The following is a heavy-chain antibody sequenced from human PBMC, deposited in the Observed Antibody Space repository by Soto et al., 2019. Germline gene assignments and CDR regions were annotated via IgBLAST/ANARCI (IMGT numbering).Heavy chain of an antibody. CDR3: AHGTYCATWSTFHA. D-gene: IGHD2-21*01. Sequence: QITLIESGPTLVKPTQTLTLTCTFSGFSLTSSEVGVAWIRQPPGKALEWLALIYWDDAKRYTPSLKTRLTITKDSSKNHVVLTMTNVDPVATATFFSAHGTYCATWSTFHAWGQGALVTVSS. CDR2: IYWDDAK. J-gene: IGHJ5*02. V-gene: IGHV2-5*02. CDR1: GFSLTSSEVG.